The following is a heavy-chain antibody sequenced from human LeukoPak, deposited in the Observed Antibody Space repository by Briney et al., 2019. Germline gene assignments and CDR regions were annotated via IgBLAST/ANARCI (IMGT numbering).Heavy chain of an antibody. CDR3: ARARVGYYYYMDV. V-gene: IGHV4-59*11. CDR2: IYYSGST. Sequence: SETLSLTCTVSGGSISSHYWSWIRQPPGKGLEWIGDIYYSGSTNYNPPLKSRVTISVDTSKNQFSLKLSSVTAADTAVYYCARARVGYYYYMDVWGKGTTVTVSS. CDR1: GGSISSHY. J-gene: IGHJ6*03. D-gene: IGHD1-26*01.